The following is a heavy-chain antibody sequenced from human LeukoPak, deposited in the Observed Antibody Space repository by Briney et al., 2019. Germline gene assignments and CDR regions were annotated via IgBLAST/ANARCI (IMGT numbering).Heavy chain of an antibody. CDR2: FDPEDGET. D-gene: IGHD5-12*01. V-gene: IGHV1-24*01. CDR3: ATDTMNIVATTYDY. CDR1: GYTLTELS. Sequence: ASVKVSCKVSGYTLTELSMHWVRQAPGKGLEWMGGFDPEDGETIYAQKFQGRVTMTEDTSTDTAYMELSSLRSENTAVYYCATDTMNIVATTYDYWGQGTLVTVSS. J-gene: IGHJ4*02.